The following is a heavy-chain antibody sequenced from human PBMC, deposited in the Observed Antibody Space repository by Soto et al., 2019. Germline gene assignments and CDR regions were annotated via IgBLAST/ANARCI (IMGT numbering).Heavy chain of an antibody. Sequence: SETLSLTCTVSGGSMNTYYWTWIRKPPGKGLEWIGYVYYSGTTNYSPSLKGRVTISVDTSKNQFSLKLSSVTAADTAVYYCARVSGFSGWLFDYWGQGTLVTVSS. CDR3: ARVSGFSGWLFDY. J-gene: IGHJ4*02. CDR1: GGSMNTYY. V-gene: IGHV4-59*12. CDR2: VYYSGTT. D-gene: IGHD6-19*01.